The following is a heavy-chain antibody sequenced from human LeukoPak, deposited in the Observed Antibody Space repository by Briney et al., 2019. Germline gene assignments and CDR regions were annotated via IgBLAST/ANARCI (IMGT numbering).Heavy chain of an antibody. J-gene: IGHJ6*03. CDR3: AREHSGYDFPGRDYYYMDV. D-gene: IGHD5-12*01. CDR1: GFTLSSYA. CDR2: TSSSDAGT. V-gene: IGHV3-23*01. Sequence: GGSLRLSCAASGFTLSSYAMSWVRQAPGKGLEWVSATSSSDAGTYYAESVRGRFTISRDNSKNTLFLQMNSLRAEDTAVYYCAREHSGYDFPGRDYYYMDVWGKGTTVTVSS.